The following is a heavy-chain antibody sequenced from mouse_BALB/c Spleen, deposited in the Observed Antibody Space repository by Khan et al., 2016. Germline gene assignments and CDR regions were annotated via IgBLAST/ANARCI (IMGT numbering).Heavy chain of an antibody. J-gene: IGHJ4*01. CDR3: ASLYYAMDY. V-gene: IGHV14-1*02. Sequence: EVQLQESGAELVRPGALVKLSCKASGFNIKDYYMHWVKQRPEQGLEWIGWIDPENGNTIYDPKFQGKASITADTSSNTAYLQLSSLTSEDTAVYYCASLYYAMDYWGLGTSVTVSS. CDR1: GFNIKDYY. CDR2: IDPENGNT.